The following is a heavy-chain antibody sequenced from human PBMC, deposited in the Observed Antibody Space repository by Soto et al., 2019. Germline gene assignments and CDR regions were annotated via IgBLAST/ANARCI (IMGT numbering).Heavy chain of an antibody. V-gene: IGHV3-23*01. CDR3: ATRHDYGGNLDAFDI. CDR1: GVTFSGYA. J-gene: IGHJ3*02. Sequence: EVQLLESGGGLVQPGGSLRLSCTASGVTFSGYAMSWVRQALGKGLEWVSAISVTGGNTYYADSVKGRFTISRDNSESTLFLQMHSLRADDTAVYYCATRHDYGGNLDAFDIWGQGTTVAVSS. D-gene: IGHD3-16*01. CDR2: ISVTGGNT.